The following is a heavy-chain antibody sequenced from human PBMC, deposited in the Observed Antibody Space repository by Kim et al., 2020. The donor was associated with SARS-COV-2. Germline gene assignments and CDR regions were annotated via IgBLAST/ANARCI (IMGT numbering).Heavy chain of an antibody. V-gene: IGHV3-7*03. Sequence: GGSLRLSCAASGFTFSSYWMSWVRQAPGKGLEWVANIKQDGSEKYYVDSVKGRFTISRDNAKNSLYLQMNSLRAEDTAVYYCARANYDFWSGYGSHFDYWGQGTLVTVSS. CDR3: ARANYDFWSGYGSHFDY. D-gene: IGHD3-3*01. CDR2: IKQDGSEK. CDR1: GFTFSSYW. J-gene: IGHJ4*02.